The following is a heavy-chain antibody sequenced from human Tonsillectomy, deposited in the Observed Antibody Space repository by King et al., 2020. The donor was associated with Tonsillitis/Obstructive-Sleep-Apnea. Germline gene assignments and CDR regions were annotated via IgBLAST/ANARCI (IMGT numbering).Heavy chain of an antibody. CDR3: ARRACSGGSCSDFDY. D-gene: IGHD2-15*01. J-gene: IGHJ4*02. Sequence: QLVQSGAEVKKPGESLKISCKGSGYVFTTYWIGWVRPMPGKSLAWLGIIHPGYSGTRSGPSFHRHVSVPADKSISTSSLQWSSLKASDTAMYYCARRACSGGSCSDFDYWGQGTLVTVSS. CDR1: GYVFTTYW. CDR2: IHPGYSGT. V-gene: IGHV5-51*01.